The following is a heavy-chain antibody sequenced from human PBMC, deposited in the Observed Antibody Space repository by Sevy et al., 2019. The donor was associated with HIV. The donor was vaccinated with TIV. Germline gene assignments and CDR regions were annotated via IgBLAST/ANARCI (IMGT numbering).Heavy chain of an antibody. D-gene: IGHD6-19*01. CDR2: IWNDGSNK. V-gene: IGHV3-33*01. J-gene: IGHJ4*02. CDR3: ARGSLYSSGWSESLDY. CDR1: GFTFGTYG. Sequence: GGSLRLSCVASGFTFGTYGMDWVRQAPGKGLEWVAVIWNDGSNKYYGDSVKGRFTISRDNSKNTLYLQMNSLRAEDTAVYYCARGSLYSSGWSESLDYWGQGTLVTVSS.